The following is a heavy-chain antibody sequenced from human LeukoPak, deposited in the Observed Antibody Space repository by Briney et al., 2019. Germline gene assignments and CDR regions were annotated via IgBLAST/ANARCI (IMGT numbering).Heavy chain of an antibody. Sequence: PGGSLRLSCSASGFSFSNSAMHWVRQAPGKGLEYVSAISSNGHRTYYADSGKGRFTISRDNSKNTLYLQMNSLRAEDTAVYYCAKDRTYGSGSSTLFDYWGQGTLVTVSS. CDR2: ISSNGHRT. V-gene: IGHV3-64*04. CDR1: GFSFSNSA. J-gene: IGHJ4*02. D-gene: IGHD3-10*01. CDR3: AKDRTYGSGSSTLFDY.